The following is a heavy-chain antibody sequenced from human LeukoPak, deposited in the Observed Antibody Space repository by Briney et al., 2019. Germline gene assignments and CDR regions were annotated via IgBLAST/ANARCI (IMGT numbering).Heavy chain of an antibody. V-gene: IGHV4-30-4*01. Sequence: SETPSLTCTVSGGSISSGDYYWSWIRQPPGKGLEWIGYIYYSGSTYYNPSLKSRVTISVDTSKNQFSLKLSSVTAADTAVYYCARGPVTTDAFDIWGQGTMVTVSS. D-gene: IGHD4-17*01. CDR2: IYYSGST. J-gene: IGHJ3*02. CDR3: ARGPVTTDAFDI. CDR1: GGSISSGDYY.